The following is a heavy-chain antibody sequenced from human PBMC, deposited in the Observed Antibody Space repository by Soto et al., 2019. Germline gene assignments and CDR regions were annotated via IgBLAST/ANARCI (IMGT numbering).Heavy chain of an antibody. J-gene: IGHJ6*02. CDR1: GLTLSSYG. D-gene: IGHD2-15*01. CDR3: AKGPGYCISSSCYNVYYGMDV. CDR2: ISYDGSNK. V-gene: IGHV3-30*18. Sequence: QVQLVESGGGVVQPGRSLRLSCAASGLTLSSYGMHWVRQAPGKGLEWVAVISYDGSNKYYADSVKGRFTISRDNSKNTLYLQMNSLRAEDTAVYYCAKGPGYCISSSCYNVYYGMDVWGQGTTVTVSS.